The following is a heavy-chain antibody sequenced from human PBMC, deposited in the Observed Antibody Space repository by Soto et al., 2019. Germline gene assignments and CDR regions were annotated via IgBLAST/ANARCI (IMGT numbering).Heavy chain of an antibody. J-gene: IGHJ4*02. CDR2: IYYSGST. Sequence: SETLSLTCTVSGGSISSSSYYWGWIRQPPGKGLEWIGSIYYSGSTYYNPSLKSRVTISVDTSKNQFSLKLSSVTAADTAVYYCAIREYGSGSYYKEGFDYWGQGTLVTVSS. V-gene: IGHV4-39*01. D-gene: IGHD3-10*01. CDR3: AIREYGSGSYYKEGFDY. CDR1: GGSISSSSYY.